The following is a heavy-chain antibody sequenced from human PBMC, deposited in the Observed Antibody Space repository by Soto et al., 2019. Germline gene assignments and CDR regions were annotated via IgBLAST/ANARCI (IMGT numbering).Heavy chain of an antibody. D-gene: IGHD6-13*01. CDR3: ARLRIAVAGRDFDY. V-gene: IGHV4-4*02. CDR2: IYHSGTT. J-gene: IGHJ4*02. Sequence: SETLSLTCAVSGGSISSSNWWSWVRQPPGKGLEWIGEIYHSGTTNYNPSLKSRVTISVDKSKNQFSLKLNSMTAADTAVYYCARLRIAVAGRDFDYWGQGTLVTVSS. CDR1: GGSISSSNW.